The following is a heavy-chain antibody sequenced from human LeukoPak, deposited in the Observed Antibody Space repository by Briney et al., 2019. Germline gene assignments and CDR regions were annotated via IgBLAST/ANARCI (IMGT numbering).Heavy chain of an antibody. D-gene: IGHD3-22*01. Sequence: TGGSLRLSCAASGFTFSSYDMHWVRQATGKGLEWVSAIGTAGDTYYPGSVKGRFTISRENAKNSLYLQMNSLRAGDTAVYYCARDRGSVLGSSGYYYDNWGQGTLVTVSS. V-gene: IGHV3-13*01. CDR1: GFTFSSYD. CDR3: ARDRGSVLGSSGYYYDN. J-gene: IGHJ4*02. CDR2: IGTAGDT.